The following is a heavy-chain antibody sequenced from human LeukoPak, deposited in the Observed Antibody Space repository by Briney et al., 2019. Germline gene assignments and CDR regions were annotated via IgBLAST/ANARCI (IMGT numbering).Heavy chain of an antibody. CDR2: IRYDGSNK. D-gene: IGHD2-2*01. V-gene: IGHV3-30*02. CDR3: ASGYQLLFSGFDY. J-gene: IGHJ4*02. Sequence: GGSLRLSCAASGFTVSSNYMSWVRQAPGKGLEWVAFIRYDGSNKYYADSVKGRFTISRDNSKNALYLQMNSLRAEDTAVYYCASGYQLLFSGFDYWGQGTLVTVSS. CDR1: GFTVSSNY.